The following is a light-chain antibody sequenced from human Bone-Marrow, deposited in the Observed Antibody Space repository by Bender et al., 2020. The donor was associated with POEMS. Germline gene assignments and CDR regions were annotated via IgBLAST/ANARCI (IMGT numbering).Light chain of an antibody. Sequence: SYELTQPPSVSVSPGQTARITCSGAALPKQYAYWYQQKPAQAPVLVIYKNNARPSGIPEGFSGSSSGTTVTLTISGVHAEDEADYYCQSADSSVSYDVLFGGGTKLTVL. CDR3: QSADSSVSYDVL. CDR1: ALPKQY. CDR2: KNN. J-gene: IGLJ3*02. V-gene: IGLV3-25*03.